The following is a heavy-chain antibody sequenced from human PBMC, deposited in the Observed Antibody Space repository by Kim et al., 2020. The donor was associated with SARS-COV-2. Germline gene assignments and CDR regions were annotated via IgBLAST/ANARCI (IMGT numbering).Heavy chain of an antibody. CDR1: GGSISSYY. CDR3: ARDKVDSSGYYYADY. D-gene: IGHD3-22*01. V-gene: IGHV4-59*13. Sequence: SETLSLTCTVSGGSISSYYWSWIRQPPGKGLEWIGYIYYSGSTNYNPSLKSRVTISVDTSKNQFSLKLSSVTAADTAVYYCARDKVDSSGYYYADYWGQGTLVTVSS. J-gene: IGHJ4*02. CDR2: IYYSGST.